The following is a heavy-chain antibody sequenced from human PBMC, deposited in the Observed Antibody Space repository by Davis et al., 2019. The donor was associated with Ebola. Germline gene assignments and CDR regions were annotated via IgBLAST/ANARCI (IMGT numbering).Heavy chain of an antibody. CDR3: TRAGVGYSGSQGLY. Sequence: PGGSLRLSCTASGFTFGDYAMSWVRQAPGKGLEWVGFIRSKAYGGTTEYAASVKGRFTISRDDSKSIAYLQMNSLKTEDTAVYYCTRAGVGYSGSQGLYWGQGTLVTVSS. V-gene: IGHV3-49*04. CDR1: GFTFGDYA. CDR2: IRSKAYGGTT. J-gene: IGHJ4*02. D-gene: IGHD1-26*01.